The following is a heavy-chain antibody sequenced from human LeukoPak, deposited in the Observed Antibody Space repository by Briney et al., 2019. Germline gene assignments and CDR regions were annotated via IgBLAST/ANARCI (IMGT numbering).Heavy chain of an antibody. J-gene: IGHJ5*02. D-gene: IGHD2-15*01. CDR3: ARWGQGYCSGGSCYRNWFDP. CDR2: IYYSGST. Sequence: SETLSLTCTVSGGSIGRDYWSWIRQPPGKGLEWIGYIYYSGSTNYNPSLKSRVTISVDTSKNQFSLKLSSVTAADTAVYYCARWGQGYCSGGSCYRNWFDPWGQGTLVTVSS. CDR1: GGSIGRDY. V-gene: IGHV4-59*01.